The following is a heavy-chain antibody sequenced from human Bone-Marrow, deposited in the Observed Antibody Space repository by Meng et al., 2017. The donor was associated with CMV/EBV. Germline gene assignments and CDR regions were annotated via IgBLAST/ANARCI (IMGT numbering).Heavy chain of an antibody. D-gene: IGHD3/OR15-3a*01. Sequence: ETLSLTCAASGFTFSSYSMNWVRQAPGKGLEWVSSISSSSSYIYYADSVKGRFTISRDNAKNSLYLQMNSLRAEDTAVYYCARGLRTGLNWFDPWGQGTLVTGSS. CDR2: ISSSSSYI. J-gene: IGHJ5*02. CDR3: ARGLRTGLNWFDP. CDR1: GFTFSSYS. V-gene: IGHV3-21*01.